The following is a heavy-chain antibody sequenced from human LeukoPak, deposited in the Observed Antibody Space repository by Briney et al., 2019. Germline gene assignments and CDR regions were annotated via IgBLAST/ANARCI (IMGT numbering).Heavy chain of an antibody. Sequence: GGSLRLSCAASGFTFSSYAMSWVRQAPGKGLEWVSAISGSGGSPYYADSVKGRFTISRDNSKNTLYLQMNSLRAEDTAVYYCAKDLDLYYYDSSGYERAFDIWGQGTMVTVSS. D-gene: IGHD3-22*01. J-gene: IGHJ3*02. CDR3: AKDLDLYYYDSSGYERAFDI. CDR1: GFTFSSYA. CDR2: ISGSGGSP. V-gene: IGHV3-23*01.